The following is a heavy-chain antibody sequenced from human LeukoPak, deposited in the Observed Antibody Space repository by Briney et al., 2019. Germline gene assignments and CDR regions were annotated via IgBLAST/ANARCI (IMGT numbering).Heavy chain of an antibody. J-gene: IGHJ4*02. CDR3: AKGRGFDY. V-gene: IGHV3-23*01. Sequence: GGSLRLSRAASGFTVSSNYMSWVRQAPGKGLEWVSTITGSGDSTYYADSVKGRFTVSRDNSKNTLYVQMNSLIAEDTAIYYCAKGRGFDYWGQGALVIVSS. CDR2: ITGSGDST. CDR1: GFTVSSNY.